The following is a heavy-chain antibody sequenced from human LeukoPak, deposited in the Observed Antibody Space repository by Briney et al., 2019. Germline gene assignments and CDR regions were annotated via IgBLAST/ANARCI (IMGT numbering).Heavy chain of an antibody. CDR1: RGAFSGYY. J-gene: IGHJ4*02. V-gene: IGHV4-34*01. Sequence: SETLSLTCAVYRGAFSGYYWSWIRQPPGKGLEWIGEINHSGSTNYNPSLKSRVTISVDTSKNQFSLQLSSVTAADTAGYYCARTYSGSYYARYYFDYWGQETLVTVSS. D-gene: IGHD1-26*01. CDR3: ARTYSGSYYARYYFDY. CDR2: INHSGST.